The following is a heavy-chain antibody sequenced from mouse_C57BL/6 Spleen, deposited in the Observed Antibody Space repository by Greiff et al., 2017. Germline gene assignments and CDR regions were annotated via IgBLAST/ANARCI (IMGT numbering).Heavy chain of an antibody. CDR2: INPGSGGT. V-gene: IGHV1-54*01. J-gene: IGHJ1*03. CDR1: GYAFTNYL. Sequence: QVQLQQSGAELVRPGTSVKVSCKASGYAFTNYLIEWVKQRPGQGLEWIGVINPGSGGTNYNEKFKGKATLTADKSSSTASMQLSSLTSEDSAVYFCARGDYDGSSPWYFDVWGTGTTVTVSS. CDR3: ARGDYDGSSPWYFDV. D-gene: IGHD1-1*01.